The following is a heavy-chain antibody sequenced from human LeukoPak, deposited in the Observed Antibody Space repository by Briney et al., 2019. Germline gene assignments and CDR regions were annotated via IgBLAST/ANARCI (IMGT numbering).Heavy chain of an antibody. CDR1: GFTFSSYS. CDR3: AKGSTVTRSWYFDL. D-gene: IGHD4-17*01. Sequence: GGSLRLSCAASGFTFSSYSMNWVRQAPGKGLEWVSGISWNSGSIGYADSVKGRFTISRDNAKNSLYLQMNSLRAEDTALYYYAKGSTVTRSWYFDLWGRGTLVTVSS. CDR2: ISWNSGSI. V-gene: IGHV3-9*01. J-gene: IGHJ2*01.